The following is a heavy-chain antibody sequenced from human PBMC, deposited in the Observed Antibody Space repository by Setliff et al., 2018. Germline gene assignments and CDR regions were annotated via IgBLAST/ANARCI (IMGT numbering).Heavy chain of an antibody. J-gene: IGHJ5*01. CDR2: IRYDGEKK. CDR3: AKDRHPRFGFYGGGPNDS. CDR1: GFTFSIYG. D-gene: IGHD4-17*01. Sequence: GGSLRLSCAASGFTFSIYGMHWVRQAPGKGLEWVAFIRYDGEKKYYRESVKGRFTISRDTSKNTLYLQMDSLKPEDTSVYYCAKDRHPRFGFYGGGPNDSWGQGTQVTVSS. V-gene: IGHV3-30*02.